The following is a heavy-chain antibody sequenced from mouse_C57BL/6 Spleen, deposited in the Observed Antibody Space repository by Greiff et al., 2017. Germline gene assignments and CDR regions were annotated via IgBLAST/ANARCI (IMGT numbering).Heavy chain of an antibody. CDR3: GSKDGPYEGFAY. CDR2: INPGTGGT. D-gene: IGHD2-3*01. Sequence: VQLQQSGAELVRPGTSVKVSCKASGYAFTNYLIEWVKQRPGQGLEWIGVINPGTGGTTYNEKFKGKATLTADKSSSTAYMQRSSLTSEAAAVYFCGSKDGPYEGFAYWGQGTLVTVSA. CDR1: GYAFTNYL. V-gene: IGHV1-54*01. J-gene: IGHJ3*01.